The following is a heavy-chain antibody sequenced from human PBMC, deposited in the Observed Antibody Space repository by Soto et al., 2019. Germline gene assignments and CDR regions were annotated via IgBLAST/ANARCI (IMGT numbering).Heavy chain of an antibody. CDR3: VKDYLGGSNTFDV. Sequence: GGSLRLSCVGSGFSFNAYAIHWVRHLPGKGLQWVAQVSNDGSVKKYADSVQGRFIIIRDNSKNAVYLLMNSLRSDDTGLCYCVKDYLGGSNTFDVWGRGTVVTVSS. CDR1: GFSFNAYA. CDR2: VSNDGSVK. D-gene: IGHD2-15*01. V-gene: IGHV3-30*18. J-gene: IGHJ3*01.